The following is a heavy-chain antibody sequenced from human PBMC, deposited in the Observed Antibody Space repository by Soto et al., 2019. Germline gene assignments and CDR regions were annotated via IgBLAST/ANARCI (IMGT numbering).Heavy chain of an antibody. J-gene: IGHJ6*02. CDR1: GGSISSSSYY. CDR2: IYYSGST. CDR3: ASRKYDFWSGYRSPPPYYYYGMDV. V-gene: IGHV4-39*01. Sequence: SETLSLTCTVSGGSISSSSYYWGWIRQPPGKGLEWIGGIYYSGSTYYNPSLKSRVTISVDTSKNQFSLKLSSVTAADTAVYYCASRKYDFWSGYRSPPPYYYYGMDVWGQGXTGTVSS. D-gene: IGHD3-3*01.